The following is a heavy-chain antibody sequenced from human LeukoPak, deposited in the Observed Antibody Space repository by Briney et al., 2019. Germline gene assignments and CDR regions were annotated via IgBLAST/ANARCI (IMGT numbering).Heavy chain of an antibody. D-gene: IGHD3-22*01. Sequence: GGSLRLSCAASGFTFSDYYMSWIRQAPGKGLEWVSYISSSGSTIYHADSVKGRFTISRDNAKNSLYLQMNSLRAEDTAVYYCARGEWGHYYDSVPDAFDIWGQGTMVTVSS. CDR1: GFTFSDYY. V-gene: IGHV3-11*01. CDR3: ARGEWGHYYDSVPDAFDI. CDR2: ISSSGSTI. J-gene: IGHJ3*02.